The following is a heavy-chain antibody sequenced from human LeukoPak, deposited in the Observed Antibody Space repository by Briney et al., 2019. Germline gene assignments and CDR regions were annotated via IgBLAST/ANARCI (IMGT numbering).Heavy chain of an antibody. CDR2: ISSSSTI. V-gene: IGHV3-48*02. D-gene: IGHD1-1*01. Sequence: GGSLRLSCAASGFTFSTYTMNWVRQAPGKGLEWVSYISSSSTIYYADSVKGRFTISRDNAKNSLYLQMNSLRDEDTAVYYCARATTVFDYWGQGTLATVSS. CDR1: GFTFSTYT. CDR3: ARATTVFDY. J-gene: IGHJ4*02.